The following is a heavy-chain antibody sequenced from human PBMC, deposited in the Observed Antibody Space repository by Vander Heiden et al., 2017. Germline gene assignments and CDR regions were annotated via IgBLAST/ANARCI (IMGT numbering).Heavy chain of an antibody. V-gene: IGHV3-9*01. J-gene: IGHJ6*02. D-gene: IGHD6-6*01. Sequence: EVQVVESGGGLVQPGRSLRLSCAASGFTFDDYAMHWVRQAPGKGLEWVSGISRNSNSIGYADSVKGRFTISRDNGKNSLYMQMNSLRAEDTALYYCVKDGSSLGYFYYGMDVWGQGTTVTVSS. CDR2: ISRNSNSI. CDR1: GFTFDDYA. CDR3: VKDGSSLGYFYYGMDV.